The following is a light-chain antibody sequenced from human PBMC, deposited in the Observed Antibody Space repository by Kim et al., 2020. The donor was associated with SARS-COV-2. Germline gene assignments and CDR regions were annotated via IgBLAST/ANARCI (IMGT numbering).Light chain of an antibody. CDR2: AAS. V-gene: IGKV1-27*01. CDR3: QKCDSAPWT. Sequence: ASVGDRVTNTCRTSQDMSNYLAWFQLKPGKAPKLLIYAASALQPGVPSRFSGSGSGTDFTLTVTSLQPEDVATYYCQKCDSAPWTFGQGTKVDIK. J-gene: IGKJ1*01. CDR1: QDMSNY.